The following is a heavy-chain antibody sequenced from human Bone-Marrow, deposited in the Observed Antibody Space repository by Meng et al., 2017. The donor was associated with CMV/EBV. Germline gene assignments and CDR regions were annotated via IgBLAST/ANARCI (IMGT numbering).Heavy chain of an antibody. CDR2: ISSSSSYI. J-gene: IGHJ6*02. CDR3: ASGVYGGSYYYYGMDV. V-gene: IGHV3-21*01. Sequence: GESLKISCAASGFTFSSYSMNWVRQAPGKGLEWVSSISSSSSYIYYADSVKGRFTISRDNAKNSLYLQMNSLRAEDTAVYYCASGVYGGSYYYYGMDVWGQGTTVTVSS. CDR1: GFTFSSYS. D-gene: IGHD4/OR15-4a*01.